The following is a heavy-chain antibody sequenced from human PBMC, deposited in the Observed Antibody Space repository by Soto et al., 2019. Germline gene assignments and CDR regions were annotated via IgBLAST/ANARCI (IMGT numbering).Heavy chain of an antibody. V-gene: IGHV4-4*07. CDR1: GASISSDY. CDR2: IYTRETI. J-gene: IGHJ4*02. CDR3: ATISYVGGTDY. Sequence: PSETLSLTCTVSGASISSDYWSWIRQPAAKGLEWIGRIYTRETITYNPSLKSRVTMSVETSKNQFSLNLSSVTAADTAIYYCATISYVGGTDYWGQGTLVTVSS. D-gene: IGHD5-18*01.